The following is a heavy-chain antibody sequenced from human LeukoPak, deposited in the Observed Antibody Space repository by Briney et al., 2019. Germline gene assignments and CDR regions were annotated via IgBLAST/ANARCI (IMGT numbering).Heavy chain of an antibody. CDR1: GGSISSGSYY. J-gene: IGHJ4*02. CDR2: IYTSGST. CDR3: ARAPAGYSPDY. V-gene: IGHV4-61*02. Sequence: SQTLSLTCTVSGGSISSGSYYWSWIRQPAGKGLEWIGRIYTSGSTNYNPSLKSRVTISVDTSKNQFSLKLSSVTAADTAVYYCARAPAGYSPDYWGQGTLVTVSS. D-gene: IGHD6-13*01.